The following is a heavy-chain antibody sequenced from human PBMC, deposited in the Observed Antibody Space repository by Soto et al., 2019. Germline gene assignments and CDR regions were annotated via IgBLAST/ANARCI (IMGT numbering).Heavy chain of an antibody. CDR1: GGSFSGYY. CDR3: AITRRYSSGWYFSDY. CDR2: INHSGST. Sequence: QVQLQQWGAGLLKPSETLSLTCAVYGGSFSGYYWSWIRQPPGKGLEWIGEINHSGSTNYNPSLKSRVTISVDTSKNQFSLKLSSVTAADTAVYYCAITRRYSSGWYFSDYWGQGTLVTVSS. V-gene: IGHV4-34*01. J-gene: IGHJ4*02. D-gene: IGHD6-19*01.